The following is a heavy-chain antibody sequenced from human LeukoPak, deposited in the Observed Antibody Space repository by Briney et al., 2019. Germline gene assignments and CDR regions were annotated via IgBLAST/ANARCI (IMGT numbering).Heavy chain of an antibody. D-gene: IGHD3-16*01. V-gene: IGHV4-59*08. CDR2: VYNSGDT. J-gene: IGHJ2*01. Sequence: SETLSLTCTVSGGSTSSDYWSWIRQSPGKGLEWVGYVYNSGDTGKNPSLKSRVTKLLDTSKNQCSLKLTSVSAADTAIYYCARLKLGAYFDLWGRGTLVTVSS. CDR1: GGSTSSDY. CDR3: ARLKLGAYFDL.